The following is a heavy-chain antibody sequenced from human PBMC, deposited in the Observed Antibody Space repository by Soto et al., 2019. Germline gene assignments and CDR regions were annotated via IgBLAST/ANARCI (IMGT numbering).Heavy chain of an antibody. CDR3: AKDPSYYDTTGAFDI. CDR2: ISSSSSTI. Sequence: GGSLRLSCAASGFTFSSYSMNWVRQAPGKGLEWVSYISSSSSTIYYADSVKGRFTISRDNAKNSLYLQMNSLRAEDTALYYCAKDPSYYDTTGAFDIWGQGTMVTVSS. V-gene: IGHV3-48*04. D-gene: IGHD3-22*01. J-gene: IGHJ3*02. CDR1: GFTFSSYS.